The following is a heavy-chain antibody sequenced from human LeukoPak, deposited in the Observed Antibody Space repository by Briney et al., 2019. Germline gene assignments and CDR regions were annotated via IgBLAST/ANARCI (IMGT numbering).Heavy chain of an antibody. J-gene: IGHJ4*02. CDR1: GGSFSGYY. V-gene: IGHV4-34*01. Sequence: SETLSLTCAVYGGSFSGYYWSWIRQPPGKGLEWIGEINHSGSTNYNPSLKSRVAISVDTSKNQFSLNLSSLTAADTAVYYCTRGRRNAYNFGFGIFDYWGQGALVTVSS. CDR2: INHSGST. D-gene: IGHD5-24*01. CDR3: TRGRRNAYNFGFGIFDY.